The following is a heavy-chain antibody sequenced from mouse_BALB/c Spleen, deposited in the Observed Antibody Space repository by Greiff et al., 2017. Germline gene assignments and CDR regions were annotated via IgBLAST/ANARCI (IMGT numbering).Heavy chain of an antibody. CDR1: GFTFSSFG. CDR2: ISSGSSTI. Sequence: EVMLVESGGGLVQPGGSRKLSCAASGFTFSSFGIHWVRQAPEKGLEWVAYISSGSSTIYYADTVKGRFTISRDNPKNTLFLQMTSLRSEDTAMYYCATRDGSSPAWFADWGQGTLVTVSA. D-gene: IGHD1-1*01. J-gene: IGHJ3*01. CDR3: ATRDGSSPAWFAD. V-gene: IGHV5-17*02.